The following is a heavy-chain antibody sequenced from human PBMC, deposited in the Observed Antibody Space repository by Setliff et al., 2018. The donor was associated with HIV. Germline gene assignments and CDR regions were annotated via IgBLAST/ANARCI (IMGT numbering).Heavy chain of an antibody. D-gene: IGHD2-2*01. V-gene: IGHV1-69*08. CDR2: IIPIFGTP. J-gene: IGHJ3*02. CDR1: GGTFSTYT. CDR3: ARSVWVVVVPTDPAVDAFAI. Sequence: SVKVSCKTSGGTFSTYTIAWVRQAPGQGLEWMGRIIPIFGTPNYAQKFQGRVTITADKSTSTVYLDLRSLTSEDTAMYYCARSVWVVVVPTDPAVDAFAIWGQGTMVTVSS.